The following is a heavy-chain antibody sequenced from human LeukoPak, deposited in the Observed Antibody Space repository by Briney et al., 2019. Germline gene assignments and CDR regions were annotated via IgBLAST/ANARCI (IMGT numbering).Heavy chain of an antibody. Sequence: SETLSPTCAVYGGSFSGYYWSWIRQPPGKGLEWIGEIVHSGSTNYNPSLKSRVTISVDKSKNQFSLNLNSVTAADTAIYYCGRNGDYAIDFWGQGILVTVSS. J-gene: IGHJ4*02. V-gene: IGHV4-34*12. CDR2: IVHSGST. D-gene: IGHD4-17*01. CDR1: GGSFSGYY. CDR3: GRNGDYAIDF.